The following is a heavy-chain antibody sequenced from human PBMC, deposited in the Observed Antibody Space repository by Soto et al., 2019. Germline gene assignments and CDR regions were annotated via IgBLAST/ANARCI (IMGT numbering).Heavy chain of an antibody. CDR3: AFGNLSYYFDY. J-gene: IGHJ4*02. V-gene: IGHV3-33*01. CDR2: IWYDGSDK. CDR1: GFTFSGFG. D-gene: IGHD3-16*01. Sequence: GGSLRLSCAASGFTFSGFGMHWVRQAPGKGLEWVAIIWYDGSDKYYADSVRGRFTISRGNSKNTLSLQMNSLRAEGTAVYHCAFGNLSYYFDYWGQGTPVTVSS.